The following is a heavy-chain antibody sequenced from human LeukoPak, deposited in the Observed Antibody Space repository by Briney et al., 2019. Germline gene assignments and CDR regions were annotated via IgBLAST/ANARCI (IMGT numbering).Heavy chain of an antibody. V-gene: IGHV3-30*19. D-gene: IGHD5-12*01. CDR3: ARGLGSGYDLGIYYFDY. CDR2: ISNDGTTI. Sequence: PGRSLRLSCAASGFTFSSYGMHWVRQAPGKGLEWVAVISNDGTTIDYADSVRGRFIISRDNSKTTLYLQMNSLRPEDTAVYYCARGLGSGYDLGIYYFDYWGQGTLVSVSS. CDR1: GFTFSSYG. J-gene: IGHJ4*02.